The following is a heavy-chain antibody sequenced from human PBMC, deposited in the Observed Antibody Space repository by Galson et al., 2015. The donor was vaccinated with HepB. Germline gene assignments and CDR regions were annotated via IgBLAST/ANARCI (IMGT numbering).Heavy chain of an antibody. D-gene: IGHD6-13*01. CDR2: INPSGGST. V-gene: IGHV1-46*01. CDR3: ARGNSWDAFDT. CDR1: GYTFISYY. J-gene: IGHJ3*02. Sequence: SVKVSCKASGYTFISYYMHWVRKAPGQGLEWMGVINPSGGSTIYAQHFQGRVTMTGDTSTSTVYMELSSLRSEDTAVFYCARGNSWDAFDTWGQGTMVTVSS.